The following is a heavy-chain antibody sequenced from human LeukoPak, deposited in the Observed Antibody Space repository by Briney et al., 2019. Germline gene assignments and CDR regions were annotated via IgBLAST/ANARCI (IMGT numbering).Heavy chain of an antibody. CDR1: GFTFRSYG. Sequence: GGSLRLSCAASGFTFRSYGMHWVRQAPGKGLEWVAVIWFDGSDKYYSDSVKGRFTISRDNSKNTLYLHMNSLGAEDTAVYYCARDSGQYADAFHIWGLGTMVTVSS. CDR2: IWFDGSDK. J-gene: IGHJ3*02. V-gene: IGHV3-33*01. CDR3: ARDSGQYADAFHI. D-gene: IGHD4-11*01.